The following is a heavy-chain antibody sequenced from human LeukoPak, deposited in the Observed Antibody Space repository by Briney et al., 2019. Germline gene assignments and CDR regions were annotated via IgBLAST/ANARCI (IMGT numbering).Heavy chain of an antibody. V-gene: IGHV4-39*07. CDR1: GGSISSSSYY. CDR3: AGDTSSGSYYL. J-gene: IGHJ4*02. CDR2: IYYSGST. D-gene: IGHD1-26*01. Sequence: PSETLSLTCTVSGGSISSSSYYWGWIRQPPGKGLEWIGSIYYSGSTYYNPSLKSRVTISVDTSKNQFSLKLSSVTAADTAVYYCAGDTSSGSYYLWGQGTLVTVSS.